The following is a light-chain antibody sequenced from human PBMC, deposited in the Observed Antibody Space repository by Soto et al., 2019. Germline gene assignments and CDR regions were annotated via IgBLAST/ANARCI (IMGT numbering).Light chain of an antibody. J-gene: IGKJ1*01. V-gene: IGKV1-5*01. CDR1: QSIGTW. Sequence: DIQMTQSPSTLSASVGDRVTITCRASQSIGTWLAWYQQKPGKAPKLLIYDASSLESGVPSRFSGSGSGTEFTLTISSLQPDDFATYDCQQYNTYPWTFGQGTKVDIK. CDR3: QQYNTYPWT. CDR2: DAS.